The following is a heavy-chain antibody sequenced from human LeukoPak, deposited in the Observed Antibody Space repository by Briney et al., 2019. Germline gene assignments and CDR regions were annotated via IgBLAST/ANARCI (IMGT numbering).Heavy chain of an antibody. Sequence: GPLRLSCAASGITFSSYAMSWVRQAAGKRLEWVSAISGSGGSKYYGDFVEGRFTIPRNNSKNTLYLQMNSLRAEVTAVYYCAKDADSSGYYYPYSDYWGQGTLVTVSS. D-gene: IGHD3-22*01. J-gene: IGHJ4*02. CDR2: ISGSGGSK. CDR1: GITFSSYA. CDR3: AKDADSSGYYYPYSDY. V-gene: IGHV3-23*01.